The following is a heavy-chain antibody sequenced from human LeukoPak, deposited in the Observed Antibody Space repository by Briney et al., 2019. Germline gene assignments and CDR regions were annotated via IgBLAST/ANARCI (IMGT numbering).Heavy chain of an antibody. J-gene: IGHJ6*02. CDR3: ARGRGGAGYYYYGMDV. CDR2: INHSGST. CDR1: GGSFSGYY. D-gene: IGHD3-16*01. Sequence: PSETLSLTCAVYGGSFSGYYWSWIRQPPGKGLEWIGEINHSGSTNYNPSLKSRVTISVDTSKNQFSLKLSSVTAADAAVYYCARGRGGAGYYYYGMDVWGQGTTVTVSS. V-gene: IGHV4-34*01.